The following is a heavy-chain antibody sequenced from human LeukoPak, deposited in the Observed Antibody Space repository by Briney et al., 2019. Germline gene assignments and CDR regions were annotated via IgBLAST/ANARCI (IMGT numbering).Heavy chain of an antibody. D-gene: IGHD6-13*01. CDR1: GGSISSSSYY. Sequence: PSETLSLTCTVSGGSISSSSYYWGWIRQPPGKGLEWIGSIYYSGSTYYNPSLKSRVTISVDTSKNLFSLKLSSVTAADTAVYYCARHVDSSWYSDYWGQGTLVTVSS. CDR3: ARHVDSSWYSDY. V-gene: IGHV4-39*01. J-gene: IGHJ4*02. CDR2: IYYSGST.